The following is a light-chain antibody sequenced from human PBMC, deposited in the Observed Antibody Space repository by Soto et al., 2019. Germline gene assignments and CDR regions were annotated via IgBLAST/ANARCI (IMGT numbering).Light chain of an antibody. CDR3: QPYGSSPPFT. CDR2: GAS. V-gene: IGKV3-20*01. Sequence: EIVLTQSPGTLSLSPGERATLSCRASQSVSSSYLAWYQQKPGQAPRPLIYGASSRATGIPDRFSGSGSGTDCILTISRLEPEDFAVYYCQPYGSSPPFTFGQGTKVEIK. CDR1: QSVSSSY. J-gene: IGKJ2*01.